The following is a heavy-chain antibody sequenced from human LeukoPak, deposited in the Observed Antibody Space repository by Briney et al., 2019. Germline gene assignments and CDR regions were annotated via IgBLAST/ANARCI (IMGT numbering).Heavy chain of an antibody. CDR3: ARSSPYGDYLFDY. Sequence: SVKVSCKASGGTFSSYTISWVRQAHGQGVEWMGRIIPIFGTANYAQKFQGRVTITTDESTSTAYMELSSLRSEDTAVYYCARSSPYGDYLFDYWGQGALVTVSS. J-gene: IGHJ4*02. CDR2: IIPIFGTA. D-gene: IGHD4-17*01. CDR1: GGTFSSYT. V-gene: IGHV1-69*05.